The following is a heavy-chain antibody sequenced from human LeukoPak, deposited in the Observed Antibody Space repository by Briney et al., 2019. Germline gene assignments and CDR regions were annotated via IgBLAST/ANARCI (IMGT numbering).Heavy chain of an antibody. Sequence: PGGSLRLSCAASGLTVSSSYMSWVRQAPGKGLEWVSIIYNDGSTYYADSMKGRFTISRDNSKNTLYLQMNSLRAEDTAVYYCATGWNDAFDFWGQGTMVTVSS. D-gene: IGHD1-1*01. J-gene: IGHJ3*01. CDR3: ATGWNDAFDF. CDR1: GLTVSSSY. V-gene: IGHV3-53*01. CDR2: IYNDGST.